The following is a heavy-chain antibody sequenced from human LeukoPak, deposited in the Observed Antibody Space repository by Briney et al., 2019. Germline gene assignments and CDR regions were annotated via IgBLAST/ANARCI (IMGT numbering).Heavy chain of an antibody. D-gene: IGHD2-2*01. J-gene: IGHJ4*02. Sequence: GGSLRLSCAASGFTFTNYAMSWVRQAPGKGLEWVSAISGSGTRTYYADSVKGRFTISRDNSKNTLYLQMNSLRAEDRAVYQCAKDRSSTSAGNGDWGQGTLVTVSS. CDR2: ISGSGTRT. CDR1: GFTFTNYA. V-gene: IGHV3-23*01. CDR3: AKDRSSTSAGNGD.